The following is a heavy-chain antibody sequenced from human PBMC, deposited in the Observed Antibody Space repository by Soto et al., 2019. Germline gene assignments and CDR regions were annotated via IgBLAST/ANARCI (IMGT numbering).Heavy chain of an antibody. J-gene: IGHJ5*02. CDR2: IRGKLHSHAT. D-gene: IGHD4-17*01. V-gene: IGHV3-73*02. CDR3: SRTDYGDYSQIGRFEP. CDR1: GFIFSDSA. Sequence: EVQLVESGGGLVQPGRSLRLSCAASGFIFSDSAINWVRQASGKGLEWVGRIRGKLHSHATSYAASLRGRFTISRDDSHNTASLTMENLRTEYSAVYYCSRTDYGDYSQIGRFEPWGKGTLVTGSS.